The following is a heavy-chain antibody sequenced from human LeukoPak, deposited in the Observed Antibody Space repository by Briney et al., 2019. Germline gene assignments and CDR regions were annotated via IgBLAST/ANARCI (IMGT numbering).Heavy chain of an antibody. J-gene: IGHJ3*02. D-gene: IGHD3-10*02. CDR2: ISYDGSNK. CDR1: GFTFSSYA. CDR3: ARVFSGGAFDI. Sequence: GRSLRLSCAASGFTFSSYAMHWVRQAPGKGLEWVAVISYDGSNKYYADSVKGRLTISRDNSKNTLYLQMNSLRAEDTAVYYCARVFSGGAFDIWGQGTMVTVSS. V-gene: IGHV3-30-3*01.